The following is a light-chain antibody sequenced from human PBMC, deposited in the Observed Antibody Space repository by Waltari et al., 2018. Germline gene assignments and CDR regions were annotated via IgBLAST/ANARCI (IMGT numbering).Light chain of an antibody. J-gene: IGLJ3*02. Sequence: QSVLTQPPSVSGAPGQRVTIPCTGSSSNIGAGFAVHWYQQLPGTAPKLLIYGNHNRPSGVPDRFSGSKSGTSASLAITGLQAEDEADYYCQSYGSDWVFGGGTKLTVL. CDR3: QSYGSDWV. CDR1: SSNIGAGFA. V-gene: IGLV1-40*01. CDR2: GNH.